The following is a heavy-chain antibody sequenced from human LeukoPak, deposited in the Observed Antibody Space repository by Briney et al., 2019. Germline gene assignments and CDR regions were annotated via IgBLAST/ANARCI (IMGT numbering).Heavy chain of an antibody. CDR1: GFTFSDCY. Sequence: PGGSLRLSCAASGFTFSDCYMNWVRQAPGKGLEWISHISTGTYIAYTDSVKGRFTISRDNAKNSMYLQMNSLRAEDTAIYYCTREQDREATATVVGDSWGQGTLVTVSS. CDR2: ISTGTYI. J-gene: IGHJ4*02. D-gene: IGHD4-23*01. CDR3: TREQDREATATVVGDS. V-gene: IGHV3-69-1*02.